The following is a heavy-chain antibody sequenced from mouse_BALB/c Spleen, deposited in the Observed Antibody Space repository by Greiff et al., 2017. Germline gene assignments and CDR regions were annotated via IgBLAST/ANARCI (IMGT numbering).Heavy chain of an antibody. Sequence: VQLQQSGAELVKPGASVKLSCTASGFNIKDTYMHWVKQRPEQGLEWIGRIDPANGNTKYDPKFQGKATITADTSSNTAYLQLSSLTSEDTAVYYCARSSMITRYWYFDVWGAGTTVTVSS. CDR2: IDPANGNT. J-gene: IGHJ1*01. CDR3: ARSSMITRYWYFDV. CDR1: GFNIKDTY. V-gene: IGHV14-3*02. D-gene: IGHD2-4*01.